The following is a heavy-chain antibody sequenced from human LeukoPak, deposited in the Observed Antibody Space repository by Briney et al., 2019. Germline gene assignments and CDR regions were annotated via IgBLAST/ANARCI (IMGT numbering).Heavy chain of an antibody. J-gene: IGHJ4*02. V-gene: IGHV4-61*02. D-gene: IGHD3-10*01. CDR1: GGSISSGSYY. CDR2: IYTSGST. Sequence: NPSETLSLTCTVSGGSISSGSYYWSWTRQPAGKGLEWIGRIYTSGSTNYNPSLKSRVTISVDTSKNQFSLKLSSVTAADTAVYYCARQNNYYGSGSYNYWGQGTLVTVSS. CDR3: ARQNNYYGSGSYNY.